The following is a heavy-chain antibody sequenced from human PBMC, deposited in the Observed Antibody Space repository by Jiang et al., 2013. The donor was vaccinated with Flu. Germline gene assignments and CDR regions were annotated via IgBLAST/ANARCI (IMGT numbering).Heavy chain of an antibody. J-gene: IGHJ5*02. CDR3: ARHKYCSGGSCKNWFDP. CDR2: IYPGDSDT. CDR1: GYSFTSYW. Sequence: GAEVKKPGESLKISCKGSGYSFTSYWIGWVRQMPGKGLEWMGIIYPGDSDTRYSPSFQGQVTISADKSISTAYLQWSSLKASDTAMYYCARHKYCSGGSCKNWFDPWGQGTLVTVSS. D-gene: IGHD2-15*01. V-gene: IGHV5-51*01.